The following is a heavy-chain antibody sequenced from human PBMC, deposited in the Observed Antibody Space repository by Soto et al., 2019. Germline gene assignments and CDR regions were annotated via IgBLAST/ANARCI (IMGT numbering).Heavy chain of an antibody. CDR1: GGSIDNYY. CDR3: ARETYGDYVGYFDP. V-gene: IGHV4-59*12. D-gene: IGHD4-17*01. CDR2: IDYSGRT. J-gene: IGHJ5*02. Sequence: PSETLSLTCIVSGGSIDNYYWSWIRQPPGKGLDWIGYIDYSGRTYYSPSLKSRAIISLDRSKNEFGLKVRSVTAADTAVYYCARETYGDYVGYFDPWGQGIQVTVSS.